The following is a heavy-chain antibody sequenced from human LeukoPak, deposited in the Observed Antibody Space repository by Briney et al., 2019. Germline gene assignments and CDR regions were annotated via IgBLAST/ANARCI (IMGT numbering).Heavy chain of an antibody. CDR2: ISAYNGNT. V-gene: IGHV1-18*01. J-gene: IGHJ4*02. D-gene: IGHD6-13*01. Sequence: ASVKVSCKASGYTFTSYGISWVRQAPGQGLEWMGWISAYNGNTNYAQKLRGRVTMTTDTSTSTAYMELRSLRSDDTAVYYCARDSSSWYSKVSDYWGQGTLVTVSS. CDR1: GYTFTSYG. CDR3: ARDSSSWYSKVSDY.